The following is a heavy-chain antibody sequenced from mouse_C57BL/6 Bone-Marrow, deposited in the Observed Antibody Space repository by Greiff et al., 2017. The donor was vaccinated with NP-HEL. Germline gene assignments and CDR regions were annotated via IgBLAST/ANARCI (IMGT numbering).Heavy chain of an antibody. CDR1: GYAFSSSW. V-gene: IGHV1-59*01. CDR3: AIDSSGSYYFDY. D-gene: IGHD3-2*02. J-gene: IGHJ2*01. Sequence: QVQLQQSGPELVKPGASVKISCKASGYAFSSSWMNWVKQRPGKGLEWIGVIDPSDSYTNYNQKFKGKATLTVDTSSSTAYMQLSSLTSEDSAVYYCAIDSSGSYYFDYWGQGTTLTVSS. CDR2: IDPSDSYT.